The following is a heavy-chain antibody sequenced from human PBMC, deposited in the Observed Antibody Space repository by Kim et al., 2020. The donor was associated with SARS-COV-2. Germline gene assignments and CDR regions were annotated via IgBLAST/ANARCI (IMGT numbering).Heavy chain of an antibody. CDR1: GYSISSGSY. J-gene: IGHJ5*01. D-gene: IGHD3-22*01. Sequence: SETLSLTCTVSGYSISSGSYWGWIRQSPRKGLEWIGSIYQSGSTYYNPSLESRVTISVDTSNNQFSLRVTSATAADTAVYYCASHIITLPSGPEGRRDSWGQGALVRLPS. V-gene: IGHV4-38-2*02. CDR3: ASHIITLPSGPEGRRDS. CDR2: IYQSGST.